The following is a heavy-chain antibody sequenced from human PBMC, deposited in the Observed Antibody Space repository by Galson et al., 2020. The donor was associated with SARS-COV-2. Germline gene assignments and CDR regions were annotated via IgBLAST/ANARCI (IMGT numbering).Heavy chain of an antibody. Sequence: GGSLRLSCAASGFTFSSYDMHWVRQATGKGLEWVSAIGTAGDTYYPGSVKGRFTISRENAKNSLYLQMNSLRAGDTAVYYCARGGYCSSTSCYGYYYYYMDVWGKGTTVTVSS. D-gene: IGHD2-2*01. CDR3: ARGGYCSSTSCYGYYYYYMDV. CDR2: IGTAGDT. J-gene: IGHJ6*03. CDR1: GFTFSSYD. V-gene: IGHV3-13*01.